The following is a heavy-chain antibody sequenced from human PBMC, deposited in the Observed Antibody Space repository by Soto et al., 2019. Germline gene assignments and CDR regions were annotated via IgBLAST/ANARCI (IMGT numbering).Heavy chain of an antibody. J-gene: IGHJ1*01. CDR3: ARDRVESGYPEYFQH. CDR1: GFTVSSNY. Sequence: EVQLVESGGGLIQPGGSLRLSCAASGFTVSSNYMSWVRQAPGKGLEWVSVIYSGGSTYYADSVKGRFTISRDNSKNTLYLQMNSLRAEYTAVYYCARDRVESGYPEYFQHWCQGTLVTVSS. V-gene: IGHV3-53*01. CDR2: IYSGGST. D-gene: IGHD3-22*01.